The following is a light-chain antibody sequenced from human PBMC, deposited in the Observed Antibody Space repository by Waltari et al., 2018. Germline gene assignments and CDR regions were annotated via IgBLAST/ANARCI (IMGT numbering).Light chain of an antibody. CDR2: KAS. CDR3: QQYNSFPWT. V-gene: IGKV1-5*03. J-gene: IGKJ1*01. Sequence: DIQMAQSPSTLSASVGDRVTITCRASQSISSWWAWYQQKPGKAPNLLIYKASALESGVPSRFSGSGSATDFTLTISGLQPDDFATYFCQQYNSFPWTFGQGTKVEIK. CDR1: QSISSW.